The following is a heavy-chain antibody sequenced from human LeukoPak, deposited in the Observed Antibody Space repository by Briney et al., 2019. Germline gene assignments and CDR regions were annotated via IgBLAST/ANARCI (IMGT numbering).Heavy chain of an antibody. Sequence: SETLSLTCAVYGGSFSGYYWSWIRQSPGKGLEWIGETYHSGSTNYNSSHKSRVTISLDTTKNQFSPKLRSVTAADTAVYYCARGRRIVVVLGATRTHRDYYMDVWGKGTTVTVSS. CDR1: GGSFSGYY. V-gene: IGHV4-34*01. J-gene: IGHJ6*03. D-gene: IGHD2-15*01. CDR3: ARGRRIVVVLGATRTHRDYYMDV. CDR2: TYHSGST.